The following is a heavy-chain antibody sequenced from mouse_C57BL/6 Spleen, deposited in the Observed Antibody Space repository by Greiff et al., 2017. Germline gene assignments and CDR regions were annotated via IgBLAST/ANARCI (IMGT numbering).Heavy chain of an antibody. Sequence: VQLQQPGAELVRPGSSVKLSCKASGYTFTSYWMHWVKQRPIQGLEWSGNIDPSDSETHYNQKFKDKAKLTVDKSSSTAYMQRSSLTSEDSAVYYCARVYGNYGRGFDYWGQGTTLPVSS. CDR2: IDPSDSET. CDR3: ARVYGNYGRGFDY. V-gene: IGHV1-52*01. J-gene: IGHJ2*01. CDR1: GYTFTSYW. D-gene: IGHD2-1*01.